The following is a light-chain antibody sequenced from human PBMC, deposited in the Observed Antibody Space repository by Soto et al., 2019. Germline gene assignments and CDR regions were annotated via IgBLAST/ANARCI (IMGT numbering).Light chain of an antibody. V-gene: IGKV3-20*01. CDR2: GAS. J-gene: IGKJ2*02. Sequence: EIVVTQSPGTLSLSPGERATLSCRASQSVSSSYLAWYQQKPGQAPRLLIYGASSSATGIPDRFSGSLSGTDFTLTISRLEPEDFAVYYCHQYCSSRNFGQGTKLEIK. CDR1: QSVSSSY. CDR3: HQYCSSRN.